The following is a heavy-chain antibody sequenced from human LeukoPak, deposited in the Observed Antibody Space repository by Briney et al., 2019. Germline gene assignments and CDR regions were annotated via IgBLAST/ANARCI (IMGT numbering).Heavy chain of an antibody. CDR1: GYFISSGHY. J-gene: IGHJ6*03. V-gene: IGHV4-38-2*02. Sequence: PSETLSLTCAVSGYFISSGHYWGWIRQPPGKALEWIGSHYHSGSSYYNSSLKSRITISVDTTKNQLSLKLSSVTAADTAVYYCARDRGAVTPLYYMDVWGKGTTVTVSS. CDR2: HYHSGSS. D-gene: IGHD6-19*01. CDR3: ARDRGAVTPLYYMDV.